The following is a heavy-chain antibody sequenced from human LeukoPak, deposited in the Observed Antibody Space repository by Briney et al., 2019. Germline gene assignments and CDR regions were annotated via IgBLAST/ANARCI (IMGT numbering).Heavy chain of an antibody. CDR2: INPNSGGT. CDR3: ARGSKVTMVRGVIINDY. Sequence: EASVKVSCKASGYTFTGYYMHWVRQAPGQGLEWMGWINPNSGGTNYAQKFQGRVTMTRDTSISTAYMELSRLRSDDTAVYYCARGSKVTMVRGVIINDYWGQGILVTVSS. J-gene: IGHJ4*02. V-gene: IGHV1-2*02. CDR1: GYTFTGYY. D-gene: IGHD3-10*01.